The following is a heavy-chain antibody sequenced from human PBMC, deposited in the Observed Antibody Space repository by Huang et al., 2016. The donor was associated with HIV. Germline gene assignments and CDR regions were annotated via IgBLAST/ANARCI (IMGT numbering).Heavy chain of an antibody. V-gene: IGHV3-30*03. CDR1: GFGFTRYD. CDR2: VSNDGNEK. CDR3: LPAGHVSHYYYMDV. Sequence: QGQLVESGGGVFQPGRSLRLSCAASGFGFTRYDMQWVRQVPGKGLEWVSFVSNDGNEKYDADSVKGRFTISRDNFKNTLYLQMNSLRTGDTAVYFCLPAGHVSHYYYMDVWGKGTTVIVSS. J-gene: IGHJ6*03.